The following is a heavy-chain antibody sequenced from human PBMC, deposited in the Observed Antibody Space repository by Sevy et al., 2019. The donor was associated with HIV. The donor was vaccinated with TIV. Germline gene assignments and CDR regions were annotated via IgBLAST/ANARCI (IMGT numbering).Heavy chain of an antibody. J-gene: IGHJ4*02. D-gene: IGHD6-13*01. CDR1: GYSFANNW. Sequence: GESLKISCKGSGYSFANNWIGWVRQMPGKGLEWMGIVYPGDSDTTYSPSSQGQVTISVDKSISTAYLQWNSLKASDTAMYYCARLPVAAAGLYYFDYWGQGTLVTVSS. V-gene: IGHV5-51*01. CDR3: ARLPVAAAGLYYFDY. CDR2: VYPGDSDT.